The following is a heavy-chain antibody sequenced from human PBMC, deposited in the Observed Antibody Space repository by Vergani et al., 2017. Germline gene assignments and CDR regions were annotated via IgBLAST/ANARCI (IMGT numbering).Heavy chain of an antibody. CDR3: AKDVGYYYGSGSHAFDI. J-gene: IGHJ3*02. D-gene: IGHD3-10*01. CDR1: GFTFSSYA. CDR2: ISGSGGST. Sequence: EVQLSESGGGLVQPGGSLRLSCAASGFTFSSYAMSWVRQAPGKGLGWGSAISGSGGSTYYADSVKGRFTISRDNSKNTLYLQMNSLRAEDTAVYYCAKDVGYYYGSGSHAFDIWGQGTMVTVSS. V-gene: IGHV3-23*01.